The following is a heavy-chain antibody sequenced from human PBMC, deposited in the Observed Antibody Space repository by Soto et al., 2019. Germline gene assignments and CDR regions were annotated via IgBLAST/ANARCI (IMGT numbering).Heavy chain of an antibody. CDR1: GGSISSGGYY. CDR3: ARNYYDSSGYYSDYFDY. Sequence: SETLSLTCTVSGGSISSGGYYWSWIRQHPGKGLEWIGYIYYSGSTYYNPSLKGRVTISVDTSKNQFSLKLSSVTAADTAVYYCARNYYDSSGYYSDYFDYWGQGTLVTVSS. CDR2: IYYSGST. D-gene: IGHD3-22*01. V-gene: IGHV4-31*03. J-gene: IGHJ4*02.